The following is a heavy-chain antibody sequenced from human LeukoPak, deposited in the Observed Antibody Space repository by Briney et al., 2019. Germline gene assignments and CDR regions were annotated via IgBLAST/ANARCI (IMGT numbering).Heavy chain of an antibody. V-gene: IGHV3-9*01. CDR3: AIEGYCSSTSCYTFDY. D-gene: IGHD2-2*02. Sequence: GRSLRLSCAASGFTFDDYAMHWVRQAPGKGLEWVSGITWNSGIKGYADSVKGRFTISRDNAKNSLYLQMNSLRAEDTAVYYCAIEGYCSSTSCYTFDYWGQGTLVTVSS. CDR1: GFTFDDYA. J-gene: IGHJ4*02. CDR2: ITWNSGIK.